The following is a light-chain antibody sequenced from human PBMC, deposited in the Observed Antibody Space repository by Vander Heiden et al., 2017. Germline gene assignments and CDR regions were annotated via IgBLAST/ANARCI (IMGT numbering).Light chain of an antibody. J-gene: IGLJ3*02. CDR1: SATIGSNT. Sequence: SVLTQPPPASGPPGQRVTISCSGSSATIGSNTVNWSQQLPGTAPNLLIYSNNQRPSGVPDRFSGSKSGTSASLAISGLQSEDEADYYCAAWDDSLNGWVFGGGTKLTVL. V-gene: IGLV1-44*01. CDR2: SNN. CDR3: AAWDDSLNGWV.